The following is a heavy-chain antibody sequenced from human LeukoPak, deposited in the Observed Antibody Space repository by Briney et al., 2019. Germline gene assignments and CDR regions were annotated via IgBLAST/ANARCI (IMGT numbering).Heavy chain of an antibody. CDR1: GGTFSSYA. CDR2: IIPTLGIA. V-gene: IGHV1-69*04. D-gene: IGHD2-15*01. CDR3: ARDGVVVVAATSLSVDFDY. Sequence: SVKVSCKSSGGTFSSYAISWVRQAPGHGLEWMGRIIPTLGIANYTQKVPGRVTITAYKSTTTAYMALSSLRSEDTAVYYCARDGVVVVAATSLSVDFDYWGQGTMVPVSS. J-gene: IGHJ4*02.